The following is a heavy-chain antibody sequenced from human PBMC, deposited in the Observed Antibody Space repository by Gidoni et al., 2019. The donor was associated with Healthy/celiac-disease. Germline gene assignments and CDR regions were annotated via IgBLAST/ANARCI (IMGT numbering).Heavy chain of an antibody. J-gene: IGHJ5*02. Sequence: QLQLQESGPGLVKPSETLSLTCTVSGGSISSSSYYWGWIRQPPGKGLEWIGSIYYSGSTYYNPSLKSRVTISVDTSKNQFSLKLSSVTAADTAVYYCASQGMVYATARLYNWFDPWGQGTLVTVSS. CDR3: ASQGMVYATARLYNWFDP. CDR1: GGSISSSSYY. V-gene: IGHV4-39*07. D-gene: IGHD2-8*01. CDR2: IYYSGST.